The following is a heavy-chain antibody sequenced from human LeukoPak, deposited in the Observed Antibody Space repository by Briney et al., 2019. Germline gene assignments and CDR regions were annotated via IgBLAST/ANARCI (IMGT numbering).Heavy chain of an antibody. J-gene: IGHJ4*02. D-gene: IGHD5-18*01. CDR1: GGSISTYY. V-gene: IGHV4-59*01. Sequence: SETLSLTCTVSGGSISTYYWSWIRQPPGKGLEWIGYIFYIGSTNYNPSLKSRVTMSVDTSKNQFSLKLSSVSAADTAVYYCARGFEYNYRYTFGYWGQGTLVTVSS. CDR2: IFYIGST. CDR3: ARGFEYNYRYTFGY.